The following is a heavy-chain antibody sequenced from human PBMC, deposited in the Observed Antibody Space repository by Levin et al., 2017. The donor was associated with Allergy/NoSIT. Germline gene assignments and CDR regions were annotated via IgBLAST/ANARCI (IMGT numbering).Heavy chain of an antibody. CDR1: GGSFSGYY. Sequence: PSETLSLTCAVYGGSFSGYYWSWIRQPPGKGLEWIGEINHSGSTNYNPSLKSRVTISVDTSKNQFSLKLSSVTAADTAVYYCARGGRGRGITMVRGVIYDYWGQGTLVTVSS. CDR2: INHSGST. J-gene: IGHJ4*02. CDR3: ARGGRGRGITMVRGVIYDY. V-gene: IGHV4-34*01. D-gene: IGHD3-10*01.